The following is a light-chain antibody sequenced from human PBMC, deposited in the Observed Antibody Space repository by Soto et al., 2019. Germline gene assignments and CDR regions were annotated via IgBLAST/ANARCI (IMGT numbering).Light chain of an antibody. CDR2: DVS. Sequence: EIQMTQSPSTLSASVGDRVTITCRASQTISSWLAWYQQKPGKAPKLPIYDVSSLGGGVPSRFSGSGSGTEFTLTISSLKPDNFATYYCQQYNTFWTFGQGTKVDIK. CDR1: QTISSW. J-gene: IGKJ1*01. V-gene: IGKV1-5*01. CDR3: QQYNTFWT.